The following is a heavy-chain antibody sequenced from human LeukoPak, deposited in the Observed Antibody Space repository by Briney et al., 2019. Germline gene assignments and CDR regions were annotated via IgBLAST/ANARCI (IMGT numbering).Heavy chain of an antibody. Sequence: SQTLSLTCTVSGGSISSGGYSWSWIRQHPGKGLEWIGYIYYSGSTYYNPSLKSRVTISVDTSKNQFSLKLSSVAAADTAVYYRARVRRDRSGESGLDPWGQGTLVTVSS. D-gene: IGHD3-22*01. CDR1: GGSISSGGYS. J-gene: IGHJ5*02. CDR2: IYYSGST. V-gene: IGHV4-31*03. CDR3: ARVRRDRSGESGLDP.